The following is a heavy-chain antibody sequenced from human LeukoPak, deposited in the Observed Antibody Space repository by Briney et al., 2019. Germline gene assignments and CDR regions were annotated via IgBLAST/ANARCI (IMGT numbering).Heavy chain of an antibody. J-gene: IGHJ5*02. CDR1: GYTFTSYS. CDR2: INPSGASA. D-gene: IGHD3-10*01. CDR3: ARGHGSGSTNWFDP. V-gene: IGHV1-46*01. Sequence: GASVKVSCKASGYTFTSYSIHWVRQAPGQGLEWMGIINPSGASAMYAQKFQGGVTMTRDMSTATVYLDLSSLRFDDTAVYYCARGHGSGSTNWFDPWGQGTLVTVSS.